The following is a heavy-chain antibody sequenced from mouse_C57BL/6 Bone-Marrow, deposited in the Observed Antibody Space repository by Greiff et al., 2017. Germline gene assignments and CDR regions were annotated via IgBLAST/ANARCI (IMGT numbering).Heavy chain of an antibody. V-gene: IGHV6-3*01. CDR2: IRLKSDNYAT. CDR3: TIYASFAY. D-gene: IGHD1-1*01. CDR1: GFTFSNYW. J-gene: IGHJ3*01. Sequence: DVQLVESGGGLVQPGGSMKLSCVASGFTFSNYWMNWVRQSPEKGLEWVAQIRLKSDNYATHYAESVKGRFTISRDDSKSSVYLQMNNLRAEDTGIYYCTIYASFAYWGQGTLVTVSA.